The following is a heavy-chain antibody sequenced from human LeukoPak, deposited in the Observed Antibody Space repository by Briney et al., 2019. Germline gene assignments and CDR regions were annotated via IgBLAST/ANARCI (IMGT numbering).Heavy chain of an antibody. CDR3: ARGADSYSSGDCYFDAFDI. Sequence: GGSLRLSCAASVFTFSSYAMSWVRQAAGKGLEWVSAISSSGGSTYYADSVKGRFTISRDNSKNTLYLQMNSLRAEDTAVYYCARGADSYSSGDCYFDAFDIWGQGTMVTVSS. D-gene: IGHD2-21*02. V-gene: IGHV3-23*01. J-gene: IGHJ3*02. CDR2: ISSSGGST. CDR1: VFTFSSYA.